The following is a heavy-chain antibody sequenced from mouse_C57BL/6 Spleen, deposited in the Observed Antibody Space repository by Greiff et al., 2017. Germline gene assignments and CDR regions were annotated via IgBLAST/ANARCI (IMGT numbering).Heavy chain of an antibody. D-gene: IGHD3-1*01. V-gene: IGHV1-72*01. CDR2: IDPNSGDT. J-gene: IGHJ2*01. CDR3: ARSGGRYCFGY. CDR1: GYTFTSYW. Sequence: QVQLKQPGAELVKPGASVKLSCKASGYTFTSYWMHWVKQRPGRGLEWIGWIDPNSGDTNYNEKFKSKATLTVDKPSSTAYMQLSSLTSDDSAVYYCARSGGRYCFGYWGQGTTLTVSS.